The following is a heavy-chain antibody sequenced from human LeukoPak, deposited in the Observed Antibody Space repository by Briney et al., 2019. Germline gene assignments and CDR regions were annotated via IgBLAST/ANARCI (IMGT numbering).Heavy chain of an antibody. CDR2: IYSGGST. Sequence: GGSLRLSCAASGFTVSSNYMSWVRQAPGKGLEWVSVIYSGGSTYYADSVKGRFTISRDNSKNTLYLQMNSPRAEDTAVYYCAKGQGSGWYEAFDIWGQGTMVTVSS. J-gene: IGHJ3*02. CDR1: GFTVSSNY. D-gene: IGHD6-19*01. CDR3: AKGQGSGWYEAFDI. V-gene: IGHV3-53*05.